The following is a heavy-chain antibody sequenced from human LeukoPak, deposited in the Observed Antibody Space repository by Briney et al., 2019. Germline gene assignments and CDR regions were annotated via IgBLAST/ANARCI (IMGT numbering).Heavy chain of an antibody. CDR3: ARRLLWFGEGDYFDY. CDR1: GGSFSGYY. D-gene: IGHD3-10*01. CDR2: INHSGST. V-gene: IGHV4-34*01. Sequence: SETPSLTCAVYGGSFSGYYWSWIRQPPGKGLEWIGEINHSGSTNYNPSLKSRVTISVDTSKNQFSLKLSSVTAADTAVYYCARRLLWFGEGDYFDYWGQGTLVTVSS. J-gene: IGHJ4*02.